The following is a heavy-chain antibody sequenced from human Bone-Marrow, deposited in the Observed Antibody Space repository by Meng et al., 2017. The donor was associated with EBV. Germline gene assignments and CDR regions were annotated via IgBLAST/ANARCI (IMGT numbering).Heavy chain of an antibody. D-gene: IGHD1-14*01. V-gene: IGHV1-18*01. J-gene: IGHJ6*02. CDR2: ISAYNGNT. CDR1: GYPFPSYG. Sequence: VQLMESGGDVKKPVASVEVSFKASGYPFPSYGISWVRPAPGQGLEWMGWISAYNGNTNYAQKLQGRVTMTTDTSTSTAYMELRSLRSDDTAVYYCAREGEPYYYYYGMDVWGQGTTVTVSS. CDR3: AREGEPYYYYYGMDV.